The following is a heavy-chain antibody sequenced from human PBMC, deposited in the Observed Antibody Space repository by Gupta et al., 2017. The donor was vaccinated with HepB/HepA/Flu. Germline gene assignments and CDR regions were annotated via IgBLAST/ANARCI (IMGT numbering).Heavy chain of an antibody. D-gene: IGHD3-3*02. CDR2: IGGDIST. CDR3: AKDLHFWSAMDV. J-gene: IGHJ6*03. V-gene: IGHV3-23*01. CDR1: GFTFGSNA. Sequence: EVQLLESGGGLVQPGGSLRLSCAASGFTFGSNAMNWVSQAPGKGLEWVSGIGGDISTHYADSVKGRCTIFRDNSKNTLYLQMNSLRAEDTAVYYCAKDLHFWSAMDVWGKGTTVTVSS.